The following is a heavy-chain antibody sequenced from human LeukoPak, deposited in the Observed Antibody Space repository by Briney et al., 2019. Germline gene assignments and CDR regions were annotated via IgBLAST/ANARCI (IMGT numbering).Heavy chain of an antibody. CDR2: IYYSGST. V-gene: IGHV4-39*01. J-gene: IGHJ5*02. CDR3: ARRAAAGINWFDP. Sequence: PSETLSLTCTVSGGSISSSSYYWGWIRQPPGKGLEWIGSIYYSGSTYHNPSLKSRVTISVDTSKNQFSLKLSSVTAADTAVYYCARRAAAGINWFDPWGQGTLVTVSS. D-gene: IGHD6-13*01. CDR1: GGSISSSSYY.